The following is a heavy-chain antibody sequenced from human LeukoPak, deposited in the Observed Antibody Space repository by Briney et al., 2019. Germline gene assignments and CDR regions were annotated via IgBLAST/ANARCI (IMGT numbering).Heavy chain of an antibody. CDR3: ASCGTGWYDSSGYPH. CDR2: INHSGST. Sequence: SETLSLTRAVYGGSFSGYYWSWIRQPPGKGLEWIGEINHSGSTNYNPSLKSRVTISVDTSKNQFSLKLSSVTAADTAVYYCASCGTGWYDSSGYPHWGQGTLVTVSS. CDR1: GGSFSGYY. V-gene: IGHV4-34*01. D-gene: IGHD3-22*01. J-gene: IGHJ4*02.